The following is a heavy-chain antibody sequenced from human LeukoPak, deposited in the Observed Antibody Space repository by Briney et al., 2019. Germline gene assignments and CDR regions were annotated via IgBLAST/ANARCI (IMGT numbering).Heavy chain of an antibody. CDR2: INPNSGGT. Sequence: ASVKVSCKASGYTFTSYYIHWVRQAPGQGLEWMGWINPNSGGTNYAQKFQGRVTMTRDTSISTAYMELSRLRSDDTAVYYCARARIMITFGGVIGHDAFDIWGQGTMVTVSS. D-gene: IGHD3-16*02. V-gene: IGHV1-2*02. CDR1: GYTFTSYY. CDR3: ARARIMITFGGVIGHDAFDI. J-gene: IGHJ3*02.